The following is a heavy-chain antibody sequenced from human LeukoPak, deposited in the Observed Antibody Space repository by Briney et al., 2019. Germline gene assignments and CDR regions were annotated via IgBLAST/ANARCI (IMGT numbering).Heavy chain of an antibody. CDR2: ISGSGGST. V-gene: IGHV3-23*01. CDR1: GFTFSRYA. CDR3: AKDLGRPEYYFDY. Sequence: PGGSLRLSCAASGFTFSRYAMSWARQAPGKGLEWVSAISGSGGSTYYADSVKGRFTISRDNSKNTLYLQMNSLRAEDTAVYYCAKDLGRPEYYFDYWGQGTLVTVSS. J-gene: IGHJ4*02. D-gene: IGHD7-27*01.